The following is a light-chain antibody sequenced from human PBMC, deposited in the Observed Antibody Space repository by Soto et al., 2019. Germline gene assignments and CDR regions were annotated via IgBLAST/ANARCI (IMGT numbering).Light chain of an antibody. Sequence: EIVLTPSPATLSLSPGERATLSCRASQSVSRYLAWYQQKPGQAPRLIIYDTSYRATGIPARFSGSGSGTDFTLTISSLEPDDFAVYSCQQRSNWITFGQGTRLEIK. CDR1: QSVSRY. CDR3: QQRSNWIT. CDR2: DTS. J-gene: IGKJ5*01. V-gene: IGKV3-11*01.